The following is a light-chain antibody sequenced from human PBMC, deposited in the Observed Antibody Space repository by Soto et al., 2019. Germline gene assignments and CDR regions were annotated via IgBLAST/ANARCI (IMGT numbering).Light chain of an antibody. J-gene: IGKJ1*01. CDR3: QQSYSTTRT. V-gene: IGKV1-39*01. CDR2: AAS. CDR1: QFIDSY. Sequence: DIQLTQSPTSLSASVGDRFTVACRASQFIDSYLNWYQQKPGKAPKLLIYAASSLQSGVSSRFSGSGSGTDFTLTINSLQPEDFATYYCQQSYSTTRTFGQGTKVDIK.